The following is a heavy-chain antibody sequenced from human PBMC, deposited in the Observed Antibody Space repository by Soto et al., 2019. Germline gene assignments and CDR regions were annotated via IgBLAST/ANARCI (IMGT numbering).Heavy chain of an antibody. CDR2: IYYSGST. V-gene: IGHV4-39*01. Sequence: QLQLQESGPGLVKPSETLSLTCTVSGGSISSSSYYWGWIRQPPGKGLEWIGSIYYSGSTYYNPSLKSRVTISVDTSKNQFSLKLSSVTAADTAVYYCARFSPDSSGYLGFDYWGQGTLVTVSS. CDR3: ARFSPDSSGYLGFDY. D-gene: IGHD3-22*01. J-gene: IGHJ4*02. CDR1: GGSISSSSYY.